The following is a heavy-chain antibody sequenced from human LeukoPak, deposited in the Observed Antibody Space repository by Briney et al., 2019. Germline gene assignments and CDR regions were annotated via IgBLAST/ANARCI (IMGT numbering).Heavy chain of an antibody. V-gene: IGHV1-2*02. Sequence: GASVKVSCKASGYTFTGYYMHWVRQAPGQGLEWMGWINPNSGGTNYAQKFQGRVTMTRDTSISTAYMELSRLRSDDTAVYYCARLGFRYSSRYFDSWGQGTLVTVSS. D-gene: IGHD6-13*01. CDR3: ARLGFRYSSRYFDS. CDR2: INPNSGGT. CDR1: GYTFTGYY. J-gene: IGHJ4*02.